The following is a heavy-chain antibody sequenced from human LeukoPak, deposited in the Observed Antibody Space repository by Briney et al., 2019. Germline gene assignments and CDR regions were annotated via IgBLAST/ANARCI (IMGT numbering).Heavy chain of an antibody. CDR3: ARRLLWFGELRELWFDP. V-gene: IGHV4-39*01. J-gene: IGHJ5*02. CDR2: IYYSGST. D-gene: IGHD3-10*01. Sequence: KASETQSLTCTVAGRAMNRSSYYWGWIRQPPGKGLEWIGSIYYSGSTYYNPSLKSRVTISVDTSKNQFSLKLSSVTAADTAVYYCARRLLWFGELRELWFDPWGQGTLVTVS. CDR1: GRAMNRSSYY.